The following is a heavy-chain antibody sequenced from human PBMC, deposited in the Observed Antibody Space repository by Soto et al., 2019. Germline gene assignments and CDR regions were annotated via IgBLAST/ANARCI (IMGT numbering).Heavy chain of an antibody. CDR2: IWYDGSNK. CDR1: GFTFSTYG. D-gene: IGHD5-18*01. V-gene: IGHV3-33*01. J-gene: IGHJ4*02. CDR3: ARSPAGYSYGYGADY. Sequence: QVQLVESGGGVVQPGRSLRLSCAASGFTFSTYGMHWVRQAPGKGLEWVAVIWYDGSNKYYADSVKGRITISRDNSNNTLYLQMNSLRAEDTAVYYCARSPAGYSYGYGADYWGQGTLVTVSS.